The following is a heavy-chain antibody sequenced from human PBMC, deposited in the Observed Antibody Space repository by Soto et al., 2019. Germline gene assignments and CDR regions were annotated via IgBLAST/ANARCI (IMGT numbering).Heavy chain of an antibody. Sequence: PGGSLRLSCAASGFTFDDYAMHWVRQAPGKGLEWVSGISWNSGSIGYAASVKGRFTISRDNAKNYLYLQMNSLRAEDTGLSYFEKGRPGWGLRGGRDYYYYYGMDVWGQGTTGTVAS. V-gene: IGHV3-9*01. J-gene: IGHJ6*02. CDR1: GFTFDDYA. D-gene: IGHD1-26*01. CDR2: ISWNSGSI. CDR3: EKGRPGWGLRGGRDYYYYYGMDV.